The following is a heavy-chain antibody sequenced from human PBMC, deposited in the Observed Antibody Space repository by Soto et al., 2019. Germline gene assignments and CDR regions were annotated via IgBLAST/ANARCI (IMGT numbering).Heavy chain of an antibody. CDR1: GYTFTNYA. Sequence: ASVKVSCKASGYTFTNYAIRWVSQAPGQRLEWMGWINAGNGNTKYSQKFQDRVTITRDTSASTVYMALSSLRFEDTAVYYCAREQQLDTGNFDYWGQGTLVTVSS. CDR3: AREQQLDTGNFDY. D-gene: IGHD1-1*01. J-gene: IGHJ4*02. CDR2: INAGNGNT. V-gene: IGHV1-3*01.